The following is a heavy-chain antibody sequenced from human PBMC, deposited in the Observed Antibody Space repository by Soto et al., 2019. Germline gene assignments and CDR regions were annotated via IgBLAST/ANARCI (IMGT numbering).Heavy chain of an antibody. Sequence: QVQLQESGPGLVKPSQTLSLTCTVSGGSISSGDYYWSWIRQPPGKGLEWIGYIYYSGSTYYNPSLKSRXXTXVXXSKNQFSLKLSSVTAADTAVYYCARGRVLWYLFDYWGQGTLVTVSS. CDR1: GGSISSGDYY. CDR2: IYYSGST. V-gene: IGHV4-30-4*01. D-gene: IGHD5-18*01. CDR3: ARGRVLWYLFDY. J-gene: IGHJ4*02.